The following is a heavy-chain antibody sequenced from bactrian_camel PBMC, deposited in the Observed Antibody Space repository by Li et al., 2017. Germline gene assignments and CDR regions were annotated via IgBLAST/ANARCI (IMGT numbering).Heavy chain of an antibody. CDR2: ISTGGGTT. CDR1: GYTYSGYC. Sequence: HVQLVESGGGSVQAGGSLRLSCAVSGYTYSGYCMGWFRQAPGKEREGVAAISTGGGTTTYAESVEGRFTISRDDAKNTLYLQMNSLKPEDTAMYYCAADLTQPCVHKMVARVADYWGQGTQVTVS. D-gene: IGHD2*01. V-gene: IGHV3S1*01. CDR3: AADLTQPCVHKMVARVADY. J-gene: IGHJ4*01.